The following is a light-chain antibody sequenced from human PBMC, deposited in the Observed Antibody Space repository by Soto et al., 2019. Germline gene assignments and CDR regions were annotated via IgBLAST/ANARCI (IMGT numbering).Light chain of an antibody. CDR1: SSNVGDNY. Sequence: QSVLTQPPSASGTPGQRVTISCSGNSSNVGDNYVYWYQHLPGTAPKVLVYRNNQRPSGVPDRFSGSKSGTSASLAISGLRSEDEADYYCAAWDASLRGHVVFGGGTKVTVL. CDR3: AAWDASLRGHVV. V-gene: IGLV1-47*01. CDR2: RNN. J-gene: IGLJ2*01.